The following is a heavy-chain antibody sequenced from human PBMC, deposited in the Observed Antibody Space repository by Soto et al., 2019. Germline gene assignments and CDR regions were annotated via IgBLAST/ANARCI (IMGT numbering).Heavy chain of an antibody. CDR3: ARAPEVVTTSEYYFDY. CDR2: IIPIFGTA. Sequence: QVQLEQSGAEVKKPGSSVKVSCKASGGTFSSYAISWVRQAPGQGLEWMGGIIPIFGTANYAQKFQGRVTITADESTSTAYMELSSLRSEDTALYYCARAPEVVTTSEYYFDYWGQGTLVTVSS. D-gene: IGHD5-12*01. J-gene: IGHJ4*02. V-gene: IGHV1-69*01. CDR1: GGTFSSYA.